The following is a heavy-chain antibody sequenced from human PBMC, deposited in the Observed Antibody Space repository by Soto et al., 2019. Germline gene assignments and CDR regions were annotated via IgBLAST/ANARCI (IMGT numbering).Heavy chain of an antibody. D-gene: IGHD6-25*01. V-gene: IGHV4-28*01. CDR1: GYSISSSNW. Sequence: SETLSLTCAVSGYSISSSNWWGWIRQPPGKGLEWIGYIYYSGTTYYNPSLKSRVTMSVDTSKNQFSLKLSSMTAADTAVFYCGRHTSKWGPSGGWFDTRGLGTLVTVSS. J-gene: IGHJ5*02. CDR2: IYYSGTT. CDR3: GRHTSKWGPSGGWFDT.